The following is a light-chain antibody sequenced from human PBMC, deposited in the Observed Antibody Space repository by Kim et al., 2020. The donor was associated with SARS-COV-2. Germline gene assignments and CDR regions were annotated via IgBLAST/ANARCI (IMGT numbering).Light chain of an antibody. V-gene: IGLV3-1*01. CDR2: QDS. CDR1: KLGDKY. CDR3: QAWDSSTREV. J-gene: IGLJ3*02. Sequence: VSPGQTASLTGSGDKLGDKYARWYQQKPGQSPVLVIYQDSKRPSGIPERFSGSNPGNTATLIISGTQVMDEADYYCQAWDSSTREVFGGGTKLTV.